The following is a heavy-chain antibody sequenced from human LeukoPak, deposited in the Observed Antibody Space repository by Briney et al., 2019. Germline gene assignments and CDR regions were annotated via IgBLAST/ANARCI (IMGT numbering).Heavy chain of an antibody. D-gene: IGHD1-26*01. CDR2: IYYSGST. CDR1: GGSISSYY. V-gene: IGHV4-59*01. CDR3: ARDSVGATKGGFDY. Sequence: PSETLSLTCTVSGGSISSYYWSWIRQPPGKGLEWIGYIYYSGSTNYNPSLKSRVTISVDTSKNQFSLKLSSVTAADTAMYYCARDSVGATKGGFDYWGQGTLVTVSS. J-gene: IGHJ4*02.